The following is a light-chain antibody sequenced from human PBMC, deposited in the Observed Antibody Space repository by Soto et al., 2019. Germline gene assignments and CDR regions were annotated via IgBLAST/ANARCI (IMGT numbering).Light chain of an antibody. Sequence: DIQMTQSPSSLSASVGDRVTITCRASQTISTYLNWYQQEPGKAPKLLIYAASSLKSGVPSRFSGSGSATDFTLTIGILQPDDFAAYYCQQSHGIAYTFGQWMKLEIK. CDR1: QTISTY. CDR3: QQSHGIAYT. J-gene: IGKJ2*01. CDR2: AAS. V-gene: IGKV1-39*01.